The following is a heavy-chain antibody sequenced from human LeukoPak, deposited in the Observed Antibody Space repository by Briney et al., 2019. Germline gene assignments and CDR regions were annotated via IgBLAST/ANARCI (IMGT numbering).Heavy chain of an antibody. V-gene: IGHV5-51*01. J-gene: IGHJ6*04. CDR2: IYPGDSDT. CDR3: SRQGLLSVRGSSYYYGMDV. CDR1: GYSFTSYW. Sequence: GESLKISCKGSGYSFTSYWIGWVRQMPGKGLEWMGIIYPGDSDTRYSPSFQGQVTISADKSISTAYLQWSSLKASDTAMYYCSRQGLLSVRGSSYYYGMDVWGKGTTVTVSS. D-gene: IGHD3-10*01.